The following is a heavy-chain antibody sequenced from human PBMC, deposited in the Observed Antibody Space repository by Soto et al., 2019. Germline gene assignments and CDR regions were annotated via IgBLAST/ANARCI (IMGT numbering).Heavy chain of an antibody. Sequence: QMWLEESGGGVVQPGRSLRLSCAASGFTFSSYGMHWVRQAPGRGLEWVAFMSHDGSDKYYGDSVKGRFAISRDNSRNTVYLQMNSLRAEDTAVYYCTKRRNVLRFLEWSSGMEVWGQGTTVIVSS. V-gene: IGHV3-30*18. CDR1: GFTFSSYG. CDR3: TKRRNVLRFLEWSSGMEV. CDR2: MSHDGSDK. J-gene: IGHJ6*02. D-gene: IGHD3-3*01.